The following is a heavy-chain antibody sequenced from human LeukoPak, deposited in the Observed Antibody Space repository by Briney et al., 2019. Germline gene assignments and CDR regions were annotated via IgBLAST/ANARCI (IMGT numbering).Heavy chain of an antibody. D-gene: IGHD3-3*01. CDR3: AKDGLRFLEWSHFDY. V-gene: IGHV3-30*18. Sequence: GGSLRLSCAASGFSVNTNYMTWVRQAPGKGLEWVAVISYDGSNKYYADSVKGRFTISRDNSKNTLYLQMNSLRAEDTAVYYCAKDGLRFLEWSHFDYWGQGTLVTVSS. J-gene: IGHJ4*02. CDR1: GFSVNTNY. CDR2: ISYDGSNK.